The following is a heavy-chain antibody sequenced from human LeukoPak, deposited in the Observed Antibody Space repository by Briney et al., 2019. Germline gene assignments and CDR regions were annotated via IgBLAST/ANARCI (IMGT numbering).Heavy chain of an antibody. CDR2: ISSSSSTI. CDR1: GITFGDYA. J-gene: IGHJ3*02. CDR3: ARAYRGGGSFDI. V-gene: IGHV3-48*01. D-gene: IGHD1-26*01. Sequence: GGSLRLSCTASGITFGDYAMSWFRQAPGKGLEWVSYISSSSSTIYYADSVKGRFTISRDNAKNSLYLQMNSLRAEDTAVYYCARAYRGGGSFDIWGQGTMVTVSS.